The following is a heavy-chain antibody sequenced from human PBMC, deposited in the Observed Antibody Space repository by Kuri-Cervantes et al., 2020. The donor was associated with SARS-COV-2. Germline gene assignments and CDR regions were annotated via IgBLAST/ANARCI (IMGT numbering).Heavy chain of an antibody. J-gene: IGHJ3*02. CDR1: GGSISSSSYY. CDR2: IYYSGST. Sequence: SETLSLTCTVSGGSISSSSYYWGWIRQPPGKGLEWIGSIYYSGSTYYNPSLKSRVTISVDTSKNQFSLKLSSVTAADTAVYYCARAGKWELLDAFDIWGQGTMVTVSS. V-gene: IGHV4-39*01. D-gene: IGHD1-26*01. CDR3: ARAGKWELLDAFDI.